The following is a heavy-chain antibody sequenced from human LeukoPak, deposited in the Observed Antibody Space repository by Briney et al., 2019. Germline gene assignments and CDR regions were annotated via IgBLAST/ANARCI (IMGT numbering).Heavy chain of an antibody. Sequence: SETLSLTCAVYGGSFSGYYWSWIRQPPGKGLEWIGEINHSGSTNYNPSLKSRVTISVDTSKSQFSLKLSSVTAADTAVYYCARLRYYYYYYMDVWGKGTTVTVSS. V-gene: IGHV4-34*01. CDR1: GGSFSGYY. CDR2: INHSGST. J-gene: IGHJ6*03. CDR3: ARLRYYYYYYMDV.